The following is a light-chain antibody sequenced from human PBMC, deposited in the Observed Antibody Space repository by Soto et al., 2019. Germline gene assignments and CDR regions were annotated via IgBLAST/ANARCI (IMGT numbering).Light chain of an antibody. CDR3: SSYTSSSTQV. CDR1: SSDVGGYNY. V-gene: IGLV2-14*01. Sequence: QAVVTQPASVSGSPGQSITISCTGISSDVGGYNYVSWYQQHPGKAPKLMIYEVSNRPSGVSNRFSGSKSGNTASLTISGLQAEDEADYYCSSYTSSSTQVFGTGTKLTVL. CDR2: EVS. J-gene: IGLJ1*01.